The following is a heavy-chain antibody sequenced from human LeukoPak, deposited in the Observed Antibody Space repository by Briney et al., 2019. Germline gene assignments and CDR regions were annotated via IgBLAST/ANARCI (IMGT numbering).Heavy chain of an antibody. Sequence: GASVKVSCKASGYTFTGYYMHWVRQAPGQGLEWMGWINPNSGGTNYAQKFQGRVTMTRDTSISTAYMELSSLRSEDTAVYYCATEPYGDYGVDYWGQGTLVTVSS. CDR2: INPNSGGT. D-gene: IGHD4-17*01. CDR3: ATEPYGDYGVDY. J-gene: IGHJ4*02. V-gene: IGHV1-2*02. CDR1: GYTFTGYY.